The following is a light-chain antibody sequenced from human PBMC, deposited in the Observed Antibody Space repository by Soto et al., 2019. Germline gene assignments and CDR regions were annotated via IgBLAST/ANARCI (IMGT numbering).Light chain of an antibody. J-gene: IGKJ1*01. CDR2: DVS. CDR1: HSVGIN. CDR3: HQRGGWPAT. V-gene: IGKV3-11*01. Sequence: EIVLTQSPATLSLSPGERATLSCRASHSVGINLAWYQQKPGQSPRLLFYDVSNRATGIPARFSGSGAGTDFTLTITSLEPEDFAAYYCHQRGGWPATFGQGTRVEIK.